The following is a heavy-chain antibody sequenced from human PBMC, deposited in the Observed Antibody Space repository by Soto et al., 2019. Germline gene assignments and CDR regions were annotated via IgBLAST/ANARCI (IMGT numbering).Heavy chain of an antibody. Sequence: ASVKVSCKASGYTFPSYGISWVRQAPGQGLEWMGRISAYNGNTNYAQKLQGRVTMTTDTSTSTAYMELRSLRSDDTAVYYCARDRSSGWFYFDSWGQGTQVTVSS. CDR1: GYTFPSYG. D-gene: IGHD6-19*01. CDR2: ISAYNGNT. CDR3: ARDRSSGWFYFDS. V-gene: IGHV1-18*04. J-gene: IGHJ4*02.